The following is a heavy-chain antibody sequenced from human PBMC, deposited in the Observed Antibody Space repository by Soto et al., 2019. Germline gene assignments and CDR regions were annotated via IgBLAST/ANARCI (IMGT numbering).Heavy chain of an antibody. CDR3: AREGDTTGTTGGWFDP. J-gene: IGHJ5*02. CDR2: TRNKANSYTT. D-gene: IGHD1-1*01. CDR1: GFTFSDHY. Sequence: HPGGSLRLSCAASGFTFSDHYMDWVRQAPGKGLEWVGRTRNKANSYTTEYAASVKGRFTISRDDSKNSLYLQMNSLKTEDTAVYYCAREGDTTGTTGGWFDPWGQGTLVTVSS. V-gene: IGHV3-72*01.